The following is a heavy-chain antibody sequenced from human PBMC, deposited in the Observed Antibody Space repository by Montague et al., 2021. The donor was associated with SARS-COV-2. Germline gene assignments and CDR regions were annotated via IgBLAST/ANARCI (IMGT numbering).Heavy chain of an antibody. D-gene: IGHD3-16*02. CDR3: AKEGDYVWGSYRSAFDY. CDR1: GFTFSSYA. J-gene: IGHJ4*02. V-gene: IGHV3-23*01. CDR2: ITGSGGGT. Sequence: SLRLSCAASGFTFSSYAMSWVRQAPGKGLEWVSSITGSGGGTDYADSVKGRFTISRDNSKNTLYLQMNGLRAGDTAIYYCAKEGDYVWGSYRSAFDYWGQGTLVTVSS.